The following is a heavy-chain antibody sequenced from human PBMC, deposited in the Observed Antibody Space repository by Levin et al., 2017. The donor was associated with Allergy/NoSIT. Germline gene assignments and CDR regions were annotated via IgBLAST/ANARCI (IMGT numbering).Heavy chain of an antibody. CDR2: INRDGSNT. V-gene: IGHV3-74*03. Sequence: GGSLRLSCAASGFTFRSYWMHWVRQAPGKGLVWVARINRDGSNTKSADSVKDRFTISRDNAKNTMYLQLNSLRAEDTAMYYCARDDSSRFDFWGQGTLVTVSS. J-gene: IGHJ4*02. D-gene: IGHD6-6*01. CDR1: GFTFRSYW. CDR3: ARDDSSRFDF.